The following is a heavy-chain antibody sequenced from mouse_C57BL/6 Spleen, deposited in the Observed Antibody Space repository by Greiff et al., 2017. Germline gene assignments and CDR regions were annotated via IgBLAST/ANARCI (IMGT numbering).Heavy chain of an antibody. CDR1: GYTFTSYW. CDR2: INPSSGYT. D-gene: IGHD1-1*01. CDR3: AKEGNRGGLTSSSPFAY. V-gene: IGHV1-7*01. J-gene: IGHJ3*01. Sequence: QVQLQQSGAELAKPGASVKLSCKASGYTFTSYWMHWVKQRPGQGLEWIGYINPSSGYTKYNQKFKDKATLTADKSSSTAYMQLSSLTYEDSAVYYCAKEGNRGGLTSSSPFAYWGQGTLVTVSA.